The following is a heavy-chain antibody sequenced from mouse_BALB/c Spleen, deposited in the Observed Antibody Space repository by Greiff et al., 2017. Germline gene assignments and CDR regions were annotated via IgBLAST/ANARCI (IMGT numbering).Heavy chain of an antibody. J-gene: IGHJ2*01. V-gene: IGHV1-80*01. CDR2: IYPGDGDT. Sequence: VQGVESGAELVRPGSSVKISCKASGYAFSSYWMNWVKQRPGQGLEWIGQIYPGDGDTNYNGKFKGKATLTADKSSSTAYMQLSSLTSEDSAVYFCARRPALSYWGQGTTLTVSS. CDR1: GYAFSSYW. CDR3: ARRPALSY.